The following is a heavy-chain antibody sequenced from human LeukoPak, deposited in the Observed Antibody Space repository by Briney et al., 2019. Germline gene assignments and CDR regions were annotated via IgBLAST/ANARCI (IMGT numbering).Heavy chain of an antibody. J-gene: IGHJ4*02. D-gene: IGHD2-21*02. Sequence: PSETLSLTCTVSGGSISSGDYYWSWIRQPPGKGLEWIGYIYYSGSTYYNPSLKSRVTISVDTSKNQFSLKLSSVTAADTAVYYCARALPSYCGGDCSRRAFDYWGQGTLATVSS. CDR2: IYYSGST. V-gene: IGHV4-30-4*01. CDR3: ARALPSYCGGDCSRRAFDY. CDR1: GGSISSGDYY.